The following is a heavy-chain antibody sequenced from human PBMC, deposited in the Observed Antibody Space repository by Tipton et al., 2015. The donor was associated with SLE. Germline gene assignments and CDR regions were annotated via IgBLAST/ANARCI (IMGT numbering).Heavy chain of an antibody. CDR2: INHSGST. CDR3: ATLKFFGELGIGRDY. D-gene: IGHD3-3*01. Sequence: TLSLTCAVYGGSFSGYYWSWIRQPPGKGLEWIGEINHSGSTNYNPSLKSRVTISVDTSKNQSSLKLSSVTAADTAVYYCATLKFFGELGIGRDYWGQGTLVTVSS. CDR1: GGSFSGYY. V-gene: IGHV4-34*01. J-gene: IGHJ4*02.